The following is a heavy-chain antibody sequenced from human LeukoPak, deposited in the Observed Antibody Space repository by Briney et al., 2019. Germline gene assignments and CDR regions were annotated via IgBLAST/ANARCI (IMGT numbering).Heavy chain of an antibody. J-gene: IGHJ5*02. CDR2: INPSGGTT. D-gene: IGHD5-24*01. Sequence: ASVKVTCKASGYTFTSYYMHWVRQAPGQGLEWMGIINPSGGTTSYAQRFQGRVTMTRDMSTSTVYMELSSLRSEDTAVYYCARDNRVRRDAYNSLGAWGQGTLVTVSS. CDR1: GYTFTSYY. CDR3: ARDNRVRRDAYNSLGA. V-gene: IGHV1-46*01.